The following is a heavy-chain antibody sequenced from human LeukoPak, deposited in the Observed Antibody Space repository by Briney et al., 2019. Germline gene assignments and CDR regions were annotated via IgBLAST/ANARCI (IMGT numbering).Heavy chain of an antibody. V-gene: IGHV1-58*01. Sequence: SVKVSCKASGLTFTSSAVQWVRQARGQRLEWIGWIVVGSGNTNYAQKFQERVTITRDMSTSTAYMELSSLRSEDTAVYYCAAPTDFWSGYSTWGQGTMVTVSS. D-gene: IGHD3-3*01. CDR1: GLTFTSSA. J-gene: IGHJ3*01. CDR2: IVVGSGNT. CDR3: AAPTDFWSGYST.